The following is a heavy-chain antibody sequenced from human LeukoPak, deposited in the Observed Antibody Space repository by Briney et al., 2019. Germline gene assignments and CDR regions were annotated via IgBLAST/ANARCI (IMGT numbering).Heavy chain of an antibody. CDR1: GGSMSSYY. CDR2: IYYSGST. Sequence: SETLSLTCTVSGGSMSSYYWSWIRQPPGKGLEWIGYIYYSGSTNYNPSLKSRVTISVDTSKNQFSLKLSSVTAADTAVYYCARDRYCSSTSCPRGTPRADAFDIWGQGTMVTGSS. D-gene: IGHD2-2*01. CDR3: ARDRYCSSTSCPRGTPRADAFDI. V-gene: IGHV4-59*01. J-gene: IGHJ3*02.